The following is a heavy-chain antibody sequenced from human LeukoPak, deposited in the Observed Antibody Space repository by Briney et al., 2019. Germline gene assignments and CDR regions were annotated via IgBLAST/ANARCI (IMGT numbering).Heavy chain of an antibody. Sequence: PGGSLRLSCAASGFTFSSYWMSWVRQAPGKELEWVANIKQDGSEKYYVDSVKGRFTISRDNAKNSLYLQMNSLRAEDTAVYYCARDSDRGAYDYWGQGTLVTVSS. CDR2: IKQDGSEK. CDR1: GFTFSSYW. CDR3: ARDSDRGAYDY. D-gene: IGHD2-21*01. V-gene: IGHV3-7*01. J-gene: IGHJ4*02.